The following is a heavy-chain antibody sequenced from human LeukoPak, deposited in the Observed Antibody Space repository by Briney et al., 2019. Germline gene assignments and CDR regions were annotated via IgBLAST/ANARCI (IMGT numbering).Heavy chain of an antibody. CDR2: IYYSGST. D-gene: IGHD3-22*01. V-gene: IGHV4-59*01. Sequence: NTSESLSLTCTASGGSISSYYWSWIRQPPGKGLEWIGYIYYSGSTNYNPSLKSRVTISVDTSKNQFSLKLSSVTAADTAVYYCARGPPSGYYDYWGQGTLVTVSS. CDR1: GGSISSYY. J-gene: IGHJ4*02. CDR3: ARGPPSGYYDY.